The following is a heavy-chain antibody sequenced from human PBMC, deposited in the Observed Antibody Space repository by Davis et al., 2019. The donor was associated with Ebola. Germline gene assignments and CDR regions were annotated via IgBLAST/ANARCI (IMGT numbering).Heavy chain of an antibody. CDR3: ARVGYDNLTGYSEYFQH. CDR2: INAGNGNT. CDR1: GYTFTSYA. J-gene: IGHJ1*01. V-gene: IGHV1-3*01. Sequence: ASVKVSCKASGYTFTSYAMHWVRQAPGQRLEWMGWINAGNGNTKYSQKFQGRVTITRDTSASTAYMELSSLRSEDTAVYYCARVGYDNLTGYSEYFQHWGQGTLVTVSS. D-gene: IGHD3-9*01.